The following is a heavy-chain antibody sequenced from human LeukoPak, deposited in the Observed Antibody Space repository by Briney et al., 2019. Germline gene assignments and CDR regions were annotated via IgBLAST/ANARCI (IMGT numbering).Heavy chain of an antibody. CDR2: IYYSGST. D-gene: IGHD3-22*01. Sequence: PSETLSLTCTVSGGSISSYYWSWIRQPPGKGLEWIGSIYYSGSTYYNPSLKSRVTISVDKSKNLFSLKLSSVTAADTAVYYCARGFRGYFMAEYFQHWGQGTLVTASS. CDR1: GGSISSYY. J-gene: IGHJ1*01. CDR3: ARGFRGYFMAEYFQH. V-gene: IGHV4-59*12.